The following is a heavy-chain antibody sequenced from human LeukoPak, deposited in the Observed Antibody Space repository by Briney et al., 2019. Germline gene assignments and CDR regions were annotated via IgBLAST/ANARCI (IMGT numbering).Heavy chain of an antibody. CDR3: ARGDLEMATMSFDY. CDR2: IYHSGST. D-gene: IGHD5-24*01. CDR1: GGSISSGGYS. V-gene: IGHV4-30-2*01. J-gene: IGHJ4*02. Sequence: SQTLSLTCAVSGGSISSGGYSWSWIRQPPGTGLEWIGYIYHSGSTYYNPSLKSRVTISVDRSKNQFSLKLSSVTAADTAVYYCARGDLEMATMSFDYWGQGTLVTVSS.